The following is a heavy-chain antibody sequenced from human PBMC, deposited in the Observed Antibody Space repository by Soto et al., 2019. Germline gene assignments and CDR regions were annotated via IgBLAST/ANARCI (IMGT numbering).Heavy chain of an antibody. CDR1: GYTFTSYG. D-gene: IGHD6-13*01. J-gene: IGHJ4*02. Sequence: GASVKVSCKASGYTFTSYGISWVRQAPGQGLEWMGWISAYNGNTNYAQRLQGRVTMTTDTSTSTAYMELRSLRSDDTAVYYCARVGLEAAAVLPNDYWGQGTLVTVSS. CDR3: ARVGLEAAAVLPNDY. V-gene: IGHV1-18*01. CDR2: ISAYNGNT.